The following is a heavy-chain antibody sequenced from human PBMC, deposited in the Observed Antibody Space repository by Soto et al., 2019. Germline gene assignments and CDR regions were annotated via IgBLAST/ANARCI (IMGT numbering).Heavy chain of an antibody. CDR3: TTVSRFFEWLYHPDSYDFDY. D-gene: IGHD3-3*01. J-gene: IGHJ4*02. CDR2: IKSKIDGGTT. V-gene: IGHV3-15*07. CDR1: GFSFNDAW. Sequence: EVQLVESGGGFVKPGGSLRLSCAASGFSFNDAWMNWVRQAPGKGLEWVGRIKSKIDGGTTDYAAPVKGRFTISRDDSKNTLYLQMNSLKTEDTVVYYCTTVSRFFEWLYHPDSYDFDYWGQGTLVTVSS.